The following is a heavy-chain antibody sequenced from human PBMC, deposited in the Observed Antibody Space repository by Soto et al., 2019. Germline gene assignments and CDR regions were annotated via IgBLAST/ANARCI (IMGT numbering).Heavy chain of an antibody. V-gene: IGHV1-69*13. CDR1: GGTFCRYS. CDR3: ASHYGGIIPGLFDY. CDR2: IIPIFGTA. J-gene: IGHJ4*02. D-gene: IGHD1-20*01. Sequence: VKITCATSGGTFCRYSISRLRQAPGQGLEWMGGIIPIFGTANYAQKFQGRVTITADESTSTAYMELSSLRSEDTVVYYCASHYGGIIPGLFDYWGQGTLVTVSS.